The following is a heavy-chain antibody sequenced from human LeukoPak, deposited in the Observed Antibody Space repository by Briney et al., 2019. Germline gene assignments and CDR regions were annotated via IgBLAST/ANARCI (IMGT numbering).Heavy chain of an antibody. J-gene: IGHJ5*02. Sequence: GASLRLSCAASGFTFSSYAMSWVRQAPGKGLEWVSAISGSGGSTYYADSVKGRFTISRDNSKNTLYLQMNSLRAEDTAVYYCAKESARVVKDLWDNWFDPWGQGTLVTVSS. D-gene: IGHD4-23*01. CDR2: ISGSGGST. V-gene: IGHV3-23*01. CDR3: AKESARVVKDLWDNWFDP. CDR1: GFTFSSYA.